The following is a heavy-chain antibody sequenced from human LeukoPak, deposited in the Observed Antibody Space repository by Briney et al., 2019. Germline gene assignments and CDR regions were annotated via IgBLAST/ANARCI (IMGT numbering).Heavy chain of an antibody. D-gene: IGHD3-22*01. CDR3: ARDFLYDRIGRSSSGLDR. Sequence: ASVKVSCKXSGYTFSGFGISWVRQAPGQGLEWMGWISIYSGNTKYGQKFQGRVTLTTDTSTNTAYMELKSLRSDDTAIYYCARDFLYDRIGRSSSGLDRWGQGILVTVSS. CDR2: ISIYSGNT. J-gene: IGHJ5*02. V-gene: IGHV1-18*01. CDR1: GYTFSGFG.